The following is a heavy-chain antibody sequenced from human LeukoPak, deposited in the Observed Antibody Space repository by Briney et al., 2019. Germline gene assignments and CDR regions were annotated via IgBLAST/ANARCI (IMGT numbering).Heavy chain of an antibody. D-gene: IGHD3-10*01. V-gene: IGHV3-15*01. Sequence: KPGGSLRLSCAASGFTFSNAWMSWVRQAPGKGLEWVGRIKSKTDGGTTDYAAPVKGRFTISRDDSKNTLYLQMNSLKTEDTAVYHCTTDPDGSGSYSVPGWGQGTLVTVSS. CDR1: GFTFSNAW. CDR3: TTDPDGSGSYSVPG. J-gene: IGHJ4*02. CDR2: IKSKTDGGTT.